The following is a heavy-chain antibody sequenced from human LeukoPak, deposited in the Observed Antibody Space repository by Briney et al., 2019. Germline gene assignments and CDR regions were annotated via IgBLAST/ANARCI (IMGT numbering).Heavy chain of an antibody. CDR1: GFTFSGSA. V-gene: IGHV3-73*01. CDR2: IRSKANSYAT. CDR3: TRQVVADNGFDY. J-gene: IGHJ4*02. Sequence: GGSLRLSCAASGFTFSGSAMHWVRQASGKGLEWVGRIRSKANSYATAYAASVKGRFTISRDDSKNTAYLQMNSLNTEDTAVYYCTRQVVADNGFDYWGQGTLVTVSS. D-gene: IGHD2-15*01.